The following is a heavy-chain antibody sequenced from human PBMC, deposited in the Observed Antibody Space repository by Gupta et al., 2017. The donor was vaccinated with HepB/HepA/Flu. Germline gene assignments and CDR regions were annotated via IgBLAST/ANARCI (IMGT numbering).Heavy chain of an antibody. CDR3: ARGRGGYGYDYAMDV. CDR1: GGSFSGYY. Sequence: QVQLQQWGAVLLKPSETLSLTCAVYGGSFSGYYWSWIRQSPGKGLEWIGEIKHSGSTNYNPSLRSRVTISVDTSKNQFSLTKTSVTAADTAVFYCARGRGGYGYDYAMDVWGQGTTVPVSS. V-gene: IGHV4-34*01. CDR2: IKHSGST. D-gene: IGHD5-24*01. J-gene: IGHJ6*02.